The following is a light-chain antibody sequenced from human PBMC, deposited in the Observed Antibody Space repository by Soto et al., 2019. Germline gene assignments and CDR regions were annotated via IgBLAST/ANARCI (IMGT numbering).Light chain of an antibody. J-gene: IGKJ1*01. CDR3: QQSYNTQWT. Sequence: DIQMTQSPSALSASVGDRVTITCRASQSISTYLEWFQQKPGKAPKLLIYGASTLQSGVPSRFSGSGSGTDFTPTISSLQHEDFVTYYCQQSYNTQWTLGQGTKVDIK. CDR2: GAS. CDR1: QSISTY. V-gene: IGKV1-39*01.